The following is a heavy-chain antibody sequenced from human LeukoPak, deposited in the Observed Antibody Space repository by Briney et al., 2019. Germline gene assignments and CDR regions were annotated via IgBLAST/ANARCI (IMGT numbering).Heavy chain of an antibody. D-gene: IGHD1-1*01. CDR1: GLTFSEAW. Sequence: GGSLRLSCAASGLTFSEAWMSWVRQASGNGLQWFGRIKSKTDGGTADYDTPVRGRFIISRNDSKNIMYLQMDSLETDDTAVYYCNVQLTRFTGYFDYWGQGSLVTVSS. CDR3: NVQLTRFTGYFDY. CDR2: IKSKTDGGTA. V-gene: IGHV3-15*01. J-gene: IGHJ4*02.